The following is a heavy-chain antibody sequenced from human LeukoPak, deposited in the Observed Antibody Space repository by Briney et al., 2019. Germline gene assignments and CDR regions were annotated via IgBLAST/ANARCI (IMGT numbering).Heavy chain of an antibody. V-gene: IGHV3-74*01. J-gene: IGHJ4*02. CDR2: INPDGSRT. CDR1: GFTFSSQW. D-gene: IGHD3-16*01. CDR3: ARDWSTAGGFDY. Sequence: GGSLRLSCAAPGFTFSSQWMHWVRQVPGKGPVWVSRINPDGSRTAYADSVKGRFTVSRDNAKNTLYLQMNSLEVEDSAVYYCARDWSTAGGFDYWGQGTLVTVSS.